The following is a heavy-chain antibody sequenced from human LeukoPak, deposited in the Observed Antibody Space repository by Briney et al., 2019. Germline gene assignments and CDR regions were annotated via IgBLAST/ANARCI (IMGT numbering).Heavy chain of an antibody. V-gene: IGHV3-23*01. D-gene: IGHD3-22*01. CDR2: ISGSGGKT. CDR3: AKDESRGIMTMIDVVSHFDS. CDR1: GFCVGMFG. J-gene: IGHJ4*02. Sequence: GGSLRLSCVATGFCVGMFGMNGVRPAPGRGLEWVSGISGSGGKTEYEDSVKGRFTISRDNLKNTLYLQMNTLRAEDTAIYDCAKDESRGIMTMIDVVSHFDSWGQGTLVTVSS.